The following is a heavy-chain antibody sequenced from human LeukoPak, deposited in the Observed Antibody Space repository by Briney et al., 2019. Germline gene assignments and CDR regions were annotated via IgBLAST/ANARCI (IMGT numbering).Heavy chain of an antibody. CDR1: GFTVSRHY. V-gene: IGHV3-66*01. J-gene: IGHJ4*02. CDR3: ARDDPNYGGNSWAYFDY. D-gene: IGHD4-23*01. CDR2: IYSGGNT. Sequence: PGGSLRLSCVASGFTVSRHYMSWVRQAPGKGLEWVSVIYSGGNTYYADSVKGRFTISRDNSKNTLYLQMNSLRAEDTAVYYCARDDPNYGGNSWAYFDYWGQGTLVTVSS.